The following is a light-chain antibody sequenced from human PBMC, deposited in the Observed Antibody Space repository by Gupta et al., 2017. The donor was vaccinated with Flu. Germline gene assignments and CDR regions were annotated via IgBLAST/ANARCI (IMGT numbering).Light chain of an antibody. CDR3: HQRTNWPLIT. CDR2: DAS. Sequence: EIVLTQSPATLSLSPGERATLSCRASQSVRSYLAWYQQKPGQAPRLLIYDASNRATGSPARFSGSGSGTDFTLTITSREPEDFAVYYCHQRTNWPLITFGQGTRLEIK. CDR1: QSVRSY. J-gene: IGKJ5*01. V-gene: IGKV3-11*01.